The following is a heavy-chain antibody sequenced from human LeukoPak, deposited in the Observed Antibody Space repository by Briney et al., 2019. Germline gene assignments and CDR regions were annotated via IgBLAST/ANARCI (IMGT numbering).Heavy chain of an antibody. CDR3: ARGPLKPIDYYYYGMDV. D-gene: IGHD1-14*01. J-gene: IGHJ6*02. V-gene: IGHV3-66*01. CDR1: GFTVSSNY. Sequence: PGGSLRLSCAAPGFTVSSNYMSWVRQAPGKGLEWVSVIYSGGSTYYADSVKGRFTISRDNSKNTLYLQMNSLRAEDTAVYYCARGPLKPIDYYYYGMDVWGQGTTVTVSS. CDR2: IYSGGST.